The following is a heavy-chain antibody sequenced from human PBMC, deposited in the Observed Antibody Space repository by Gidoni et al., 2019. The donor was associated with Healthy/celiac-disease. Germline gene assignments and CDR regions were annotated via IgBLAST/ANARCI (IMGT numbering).Heavy chain of an antibody. D-gene: IGHD3-22*01. CDR2: IYYSGST. V-gene: IGHV4-39*01. J-gene: IGHJ6*02. CDR1: GGSISSRSYY. CDR3: AKRGFESGYFYNYYYYYGMDV. Sequence: QLQLQESGPGLVKPSETLSLTCTVSGGSISSRSYYWGWIRQPPGKGLEWIGSIYYSGSTYYHPSLKGRVTISVDTSKNQFSLKLSSVTAADTAVYYCAKRGFESGYFYNYYYYYGMDVWGQGTTVTVSS.